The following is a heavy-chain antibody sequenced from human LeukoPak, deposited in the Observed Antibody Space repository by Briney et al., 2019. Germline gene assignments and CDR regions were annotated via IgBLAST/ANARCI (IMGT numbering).Heavy chain of an antibody. J-gene: IGHJ6*02. CDR1: GYTFTGYY. D-gene: IGHD2-21*02. Sequence: ASVKVSCKASGYTFTGYYMHWVRQAPGQGLEWMGIINPSGGSTSYAQKFQGRVTMTRDTSTSTVYMELSSLRSEDTAVYYCARGHIVVVTAIDYYYYGMDVWGQGTTVTVSS. V-gene: IGHV1-46*01. CDR2: INPSGGST. CDR3: ARGHIVVVTAIDYYYYGMDV.